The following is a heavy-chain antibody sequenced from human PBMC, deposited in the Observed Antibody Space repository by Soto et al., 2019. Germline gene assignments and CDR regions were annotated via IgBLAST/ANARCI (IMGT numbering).Heavy chain of an antibody. Sequence: SVKVSWKASGGTFSSYTISWVRQAPGQGLEWMGRIIPILGIANYAQKFQGRVTITADKSTSTAYMELSSLRSEDTAVYYCASDTRSWHYVLAYWAQGTLVTVSS. CDR3: ASDTRSWHYVLAY. D-gene: IGHD1-7*01. CDR2: IIPILGIA. CDR1: GGTFSSYT. J-gene: IGHJ4*02. V-gene: IGHV1-69*02.